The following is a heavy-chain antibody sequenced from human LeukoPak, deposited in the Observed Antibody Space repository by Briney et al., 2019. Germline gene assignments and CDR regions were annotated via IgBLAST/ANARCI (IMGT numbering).Heavy chain of an antibody. D-gene: IGHD6-13*01. CDR1: GFTFSSYW. Sequence: GGSLRLSCAASGFTFSSYWMSWVRQAPGKGLEWVSYISSSGSTIYYADSVKGRFTISRDNAKNSLYLQMNSLRAEDTAVYYCARGIAAADSFDYWGQGTLVTVSS. CDR2: ISSSGSTI. J-gene: IGHJ4*02. V-gene: IGHV3-48*04. CDR3: ARGIAAADSFDY.